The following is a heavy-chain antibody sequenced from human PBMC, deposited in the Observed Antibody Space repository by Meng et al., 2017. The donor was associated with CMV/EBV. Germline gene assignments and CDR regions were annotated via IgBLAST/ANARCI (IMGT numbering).Heavy chain of an antibody. J-gene: IGHJ4*02. CDR2: IYHSGST. D-gene: IGHD3-10*01. Sequence: SETLSLTCTVSGYSISSGYYWGWIRKPPGKGLEWIGSIYHSGSTYYNPSLKSRVTISVDTSKNQFSLKLSSVTAADTAVYYCAIEYYYGSGSQFDYWGQGTLVTVSS. CDR3: AIEYYYGSGSQFDY. V-gene: IGHV4-38-2*02. CDR1: GYSISSGYY.